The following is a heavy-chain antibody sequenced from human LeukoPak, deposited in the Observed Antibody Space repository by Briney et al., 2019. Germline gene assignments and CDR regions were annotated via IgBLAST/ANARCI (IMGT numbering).Heavy chain of an antibody. J-gene: IGHJ4*02. Sequence: PGGSLRLSCEGSAFIFSGHWMNWVRQTPGKGLEWVASIKEDGSERQYVDSVKGRFSISRDNTKGSLFLQLNSLRAEDTAVYYCARGGYNSPFDYWGQGTLVTVS. CDR2: IKEDGSER. D-gene: IGHD5-24*01. CDR3: ARGGYNSPFDY. CDR1: AFIFSGHW. V-gene: IGHV3-7*03.